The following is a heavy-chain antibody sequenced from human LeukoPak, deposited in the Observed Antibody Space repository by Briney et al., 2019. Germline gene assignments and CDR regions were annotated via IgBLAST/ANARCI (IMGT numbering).Heavy chain of an antibody. Sequence: GGSLRLSCAASGFTFSSYGMHWVRQAPGKGLEWVAVISYDGSNKYYADSVKGRFTISRDNSKNTLYLQMNSLRAEDTAVYYCAKDSVGLPEGYWGQGTLVTVSS. J-gene: IGHJ4*02. CDR1: GFTFSSYG. V-gene: IGHV3-30*18. CDR2: ISYDGSNK. D-gene: IGHD3-16*01. CDR3: AKDSVGLPEGY.